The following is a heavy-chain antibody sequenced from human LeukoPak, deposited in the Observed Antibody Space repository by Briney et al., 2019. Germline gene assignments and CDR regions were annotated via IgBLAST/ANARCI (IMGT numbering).Heavy chain of an antibody. Sequence: GGSLRLSYAASGFTFSSYAMHWVRQAPGKGLEWVAVISYDGSNKYYADSVEGRFTISRDNSKNTLYLQMNSLRAEDTAVYYCARDHQDLRWLRLHGMDVWGQGTTVTVSS. CDR2: ISYDGSNK. D-gene: IGHD5-12*01. J-gene: IGHJ6*02. CDR3: ARDHQDLRWLRLHGMDV. V-gene: IGHV3-30-3*01. CDR1: GFTFSSYA.